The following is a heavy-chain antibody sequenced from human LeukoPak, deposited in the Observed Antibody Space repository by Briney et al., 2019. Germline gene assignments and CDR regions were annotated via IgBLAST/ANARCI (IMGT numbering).Heavy chain of an antibody. CDR3: ARDRNPAVHYYDSSASDAFDI. CDR2: IYYSGST. J-gene: IGHJ3*02. Sequence: PSETLSLTCTVSGGSISSGGYYWSWIRQHPGKGLEWIGYIYYSGSTYYNPSLKSRVTISVDTSKNQFSLKLSSVTAADTAVYYCARDRNPAVHYYDSSASDAFDIWGQGTMVTVSS. D-gene: IGHD3-22*01. CDR1: GGSISSGGYY. V-gene: IGHV4-31*03.